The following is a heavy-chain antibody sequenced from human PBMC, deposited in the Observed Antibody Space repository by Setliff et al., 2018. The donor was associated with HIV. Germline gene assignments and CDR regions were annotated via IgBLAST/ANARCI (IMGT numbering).Heavy chain of an antibody. J-gene: IGHJ3*01. D-gene: IGHD3-3*01. CDR2: IRYDGSEK. CDR3: ARDATYYNFWSGSYDAFDV. V-gene: IGHV3-30*02. CDR1: GFTFRDYS. Sequence: GGSLRLSCTASGFTFRDYSMNWVRQAPGKGLEWVAFIRYDGSEKYYIESVKGRFTISRDNSKKMLYLQMNSLRAEDTAVYYCARDATYYNFWSGSYDAFDVWGPGTMVTVSS.